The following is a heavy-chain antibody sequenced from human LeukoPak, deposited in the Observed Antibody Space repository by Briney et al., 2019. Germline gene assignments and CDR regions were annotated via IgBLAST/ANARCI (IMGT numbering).Heavy chain of an antibody. Sequence: ASVKVSCKASGYTFTSYYMHWVRQAPGQGLEWMGIINPSGGSTSYAQKFQGRVTMTRDTSTSTVYMELSILRSEDTAVYYCARSYVSSDYDILTGYTLYYYYYGMDVWGQGTTVTVSS. V-gene: IGHV1-46*01. CDR1: GYTFTSYY. CDR3: ARSYVSSDYDILTGYTLYYYYYGMDV. CDR2: INPSGGST. J-gene: IGHJ6*02. D-gene: IGHD3-9*01.